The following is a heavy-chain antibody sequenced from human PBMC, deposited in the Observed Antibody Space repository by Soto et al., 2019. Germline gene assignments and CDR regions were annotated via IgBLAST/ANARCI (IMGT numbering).Heavy chain of an antibody. Sequence: PETLSLTCSVSGFSISSGYYWGWIRQPLGKGLEWIGSIYLRGNTYYNPSLKSRGTLSVDTSKNQFSLTPRSVHAADTAVYYCARDWDRDGYDVGYFDDWGQGNRGT. CDR3: ARDWDRDGYDVGYFDD. D-gene: IGHD5-12*01. V-gene: IGHV4-38-2*02. J-gene: IGHJ4*02. CDR1: GFSISSGYY. CDR2: IYLRGNT.